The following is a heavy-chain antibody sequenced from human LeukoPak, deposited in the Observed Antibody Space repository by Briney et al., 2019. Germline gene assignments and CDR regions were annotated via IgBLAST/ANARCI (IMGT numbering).Heavy chain of an antibody. CDR1: GFTFSSYA. CDR2: ISDRGGST. J-gene: IGHJ4*02. V-gene: IGHV3-23*01. CDR3: AKRGVVIRGILVIGYHQEAYHYDF. Sequence: PGGSLRLSCAVSGFTFSSYAMTWVRQAPGKGLEWVSYISDRGGSTTYADSVKGRFTISRDTSLNTLFLQMNNLRADDTAVYFCAKRGVVIRGILVIGYHQEAYHYDFWGQGVLVTVSS. D-gene: IGHD3-10*01.